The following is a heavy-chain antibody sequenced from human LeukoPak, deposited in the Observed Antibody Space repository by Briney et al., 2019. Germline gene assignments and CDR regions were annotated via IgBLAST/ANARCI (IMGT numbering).Heavy chain of an antibody. D-gene: IGHD2-2*01. CDR2: INHSGST. Sequence: SETLSLTCAVYGGSFSSYSWSWIRQPPGKGLEWIGEINHSGSTNYIPSLKSRVTISVDTSKNQFSLKLSPVTAADTAVYYCARGPTYCTSASCCFNYWGQGTLVTVSS. CDR1: GGSFSSYS. CDR3: ARGPTYCTSASCCFNY. V-gene: IGHV4-34*01. J-gene: IGHJ4*02.